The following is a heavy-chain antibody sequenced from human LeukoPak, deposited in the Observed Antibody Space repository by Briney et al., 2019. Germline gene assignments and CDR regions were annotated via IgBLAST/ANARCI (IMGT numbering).Heavy chain of an antibody. V-gene: IGHV3-7*01. Sequence: GGSLRLSCAASGFTFSSYWMSWVRQAPGKGLKWVANIKQDGSEKYYVDSVKGRFTISRDNAKNSLYLQMNSLRAEDTAVYYCARARKGVVYLHYYYYMDVWGTGTTVTVSS. CDR3: ARARKGVVYLHYYYYMDV. D-gene: IGHD2-2*01. J-gene: IGHJ6*03. CDR2: IKQDGSEK. CDR1: GFTFSSYW.